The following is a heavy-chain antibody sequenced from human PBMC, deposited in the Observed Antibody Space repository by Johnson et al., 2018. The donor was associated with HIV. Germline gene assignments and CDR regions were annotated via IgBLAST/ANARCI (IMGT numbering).Heavy chain of an antibody. CDR2: ITWLGGST. J-gene: IGHJ3*02. V-gene: IGHV3-20*04. Sequence: VQLVECGGGVVQPAGSLILSCAASVFTFAYYGMSWVRHSPGKGLGFLPIITWLGGSTDYVDPAPGRFTISEDNSKNTLYLQMTSLRAEDTAVYYCARYKYPPAAAAGTDAFYIWGQVTMVTVSS. D-gene: IGHD6-13*01. CDR3: ARYKYPPAAAAGTDAFYI. CDR1: VFTFAYYG.